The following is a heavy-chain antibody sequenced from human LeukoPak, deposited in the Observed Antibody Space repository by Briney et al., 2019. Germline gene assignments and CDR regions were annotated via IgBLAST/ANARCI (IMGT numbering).Heavy chain of an antibody. D-gene: IGHD3-10*01. CDR3: ARDDYGSGSQHYGMDV. CDR1: GGTFSSYA. J-gene: IGHJ6*02. Sequence: ASVKVSCKASGGTFSSYAISWVRQAPGQGLEWMGRIIPILGIANYAQKFQGRVTITADKSTSTAYMELSSLRSEDTAVYYCARDDYGSGSQHYGMDVWGQGTTVTVSS. CDR2: IIPILGIA. V-gene: IGHV1-69*04.